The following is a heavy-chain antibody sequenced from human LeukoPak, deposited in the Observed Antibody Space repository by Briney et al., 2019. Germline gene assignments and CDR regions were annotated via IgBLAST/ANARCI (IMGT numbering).Heavy chain of an antibody. CDR1: GFTFTSSA. V-gene: IGHV1-58*02. Sequence: SVKVSCKASGFTFTSSAMQWVRQARGQRLEWIGWIVVGSGNTNYAQKFQERVTITRDMSTSTAYMELSSLISEDTAVYYCAAANYDFWSGWTFDYWGQGTLVTVSS. CDR3: AAANYDFWSGWTFDY. CDR2: IVVGSGNT. J-gene: IGHJ4*02. D-gene: IGHD3-3*01.